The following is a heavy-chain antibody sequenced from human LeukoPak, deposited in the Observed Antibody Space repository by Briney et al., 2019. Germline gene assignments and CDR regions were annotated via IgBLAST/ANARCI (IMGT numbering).Heavy chain of an antibody. CDR2: ISGSGGST. Sequence: GGSLRLSCAASGFTLSSYAMSWVRQAPGKGLEWVSAISGSGGSTYYADSVKGRFTISRDNSKNTLYLQMNSLRAEDTAVYYCASSDIAAAGTIYYWGQGTLVTVSS. J-gene: IGHJ4*02. CDR3: ASSDIAAAGTIYY. D-gene: IGHD6-13*01. V-gene: IGHV3-23*01. CDR1: GFTLSSYA.